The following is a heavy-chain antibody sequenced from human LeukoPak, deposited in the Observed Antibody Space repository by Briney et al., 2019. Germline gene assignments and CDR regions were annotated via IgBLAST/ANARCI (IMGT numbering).Heavy chain of an antibody. CDR1: GSTFSSYS. D-gene: IGHD6-19*01. J-gene: IGHJ4*02. Sequence: PRGSLRLSCAASGSTFSSYSMNWVRQAPGKGLEWASSISTGSSYIYYADSVKGRFTISRDNAKNSLYLQMNSLRAEDTAVYYCARDPGWYGGYWGQGTLVTVSS. CDR3: ARDPGWYGGY. V-gene: IGHV3-21*01. CDR2: ISTGSSYI.